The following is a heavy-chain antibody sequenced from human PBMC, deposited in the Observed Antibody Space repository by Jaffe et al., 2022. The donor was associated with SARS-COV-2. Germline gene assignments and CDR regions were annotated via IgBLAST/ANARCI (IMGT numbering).Heavy chain of an antibody. CDR1: GGSISSSTYY. V-gene: IGHV4-39*01. CDR2: IYYNGNA. D-gene: IGHD3-16*01. Sequence: QLQLQESGPGLVKPSETLSLTCTVSGGSISSSTYYWGWIRQPPGKGLEWIGNIYYNGNAYYSPSLKSRVIIFVDTSKNQFSLTLRSVTAADTAVYYCARARYEYDNWFDPWGQGTLVTVSS. CDR3: ARARYEYDNWFDP. J-gene: IGHJ5*02.